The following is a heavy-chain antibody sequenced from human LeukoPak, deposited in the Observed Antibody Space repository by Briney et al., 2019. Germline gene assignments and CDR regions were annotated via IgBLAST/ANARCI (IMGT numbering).Heavy chain of an antibody. V-gene: IGHV3-7*03. CDR1: GFTFSHHW. CDR3: AKDWRASGGNTFDY. D-gene: IGHD4-23*01. CDR2: IKFDGSEK. J-gene: IGHJ4*02. Sequence: GGSLRLSCSGSGFTFSHHWMTWVRQAPGKGLEWVANIKFDGSEKFYGDSVKGRFTISRDNAKNSLYLQMNSLRAEDTALYYCAKDWRASGGNTFDYWGQGTLVTVSS.